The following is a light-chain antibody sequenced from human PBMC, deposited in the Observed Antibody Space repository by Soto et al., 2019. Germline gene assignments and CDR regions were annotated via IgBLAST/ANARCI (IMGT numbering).Light chain of an antibody. CDR2: DAT. V-gene: IGKV1-16*01. J-gene: IGKJ5*01. CDR1: HPININ. CDR3: QQADSFPIT. Sequence: IQMTHSPSSLSASVGAIFTITCRASHPININLVWFQQKPGKAPKSLIYDATHLQSGVPSRFSGYGSGTDFTLSISSLQPEDFATYYCQQADSFPITFGQGTRLEIK.